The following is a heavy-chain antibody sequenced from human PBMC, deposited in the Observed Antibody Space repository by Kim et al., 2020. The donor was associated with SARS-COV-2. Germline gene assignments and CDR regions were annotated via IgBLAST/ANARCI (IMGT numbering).Heavy chain of an antibody. Sequence: GGSLRLSCAASGFTFSDYYMSWIRQAPGKGLEWVSYISSSGSTIYYADSVKGRFTISRDNAKNSLYLQMNSLRAEDTAVYYCAREWDTGKGDYYYGMDVWGQGTTVTVSS. CDR2: ISSSGSTI. CDR3: AREWDTGKGDYYYGMDV. D-gene: IGHD1-26*01. V-gene: IGHV3-11*01. J-gene: IGHJ6*02. CDR1: GFTFSDYY.